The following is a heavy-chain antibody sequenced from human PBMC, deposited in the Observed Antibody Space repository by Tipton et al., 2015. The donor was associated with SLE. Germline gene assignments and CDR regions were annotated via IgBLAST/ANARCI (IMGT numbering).Heavy chain of an antibody. CDR2: IKLDGSEK. D-gene: IGHD2-15*01. CDR1: GFLFSTYL. V-gene: IGHV3-7*01. J-gene: IGHJ3*02. CDR3: ARLGHCSGGSCARGGAFDI. Sequence: GSLRLSCAASGFLFSTYLMSWVRQAPGKGLEWVASIKLDGSEKFHVDSVRGRFTISRDNAENSLYLQMFSLRAEDTAVYFCARLGHCSGGSCARGGAFDIWGQGTMVTVSS.